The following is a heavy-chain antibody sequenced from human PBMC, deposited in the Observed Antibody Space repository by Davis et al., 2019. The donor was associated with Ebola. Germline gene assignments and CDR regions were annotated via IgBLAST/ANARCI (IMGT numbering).Heavy chain of an antibody. CDR3: ARLLLEIDYYDSSGYYPLYYYYYGMDV. Sequence: PGGSLRLSCAASGFTFSSYWMSWVRQAPGKGLEWVANIKQDGSAKYYVDSVKGRFTISRDNAKNSLYLQMNSLRAEDTAVYYCARLLLEIDYYDSSGYYPLYYYYYGMDVWGQGTTVTVSS. CDR1: GFTFSSYW. D-gene: IGHD3-22*01. CDR2: IKQDGSAK. V-gene: IGHV3-7*01. J-gene: IGHJ6*02.